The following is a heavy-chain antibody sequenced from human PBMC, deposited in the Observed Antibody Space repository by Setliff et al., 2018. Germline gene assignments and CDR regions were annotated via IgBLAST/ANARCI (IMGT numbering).Heavy chain of an antibody. Sequence: SETLSLTCSVSGDSMSFSYWSWIRQPPGKGLEWIGYIYYSGSTDSHPSLKSRVTMSIDTSKNQFSLMLYSVTAADTAIYYCARYDSSGYSENYYFDYWGQGTLVTVSS. D-gene: IGHD3-22*01. CDR2: IYYSGST. CDR1: GDSMSFSY. V-gene: IGHV4-59*12. J-gene: IGHJ4*02. CDR3: ARYDSSGYSENYYFDY.